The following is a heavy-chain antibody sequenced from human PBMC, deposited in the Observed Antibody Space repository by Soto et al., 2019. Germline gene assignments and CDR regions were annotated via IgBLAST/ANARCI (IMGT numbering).Heavy chain of an antibody. Sequence: ASVKVSCKASGYTFTDHYMQWVRQAPGQGLEWMGWINPDSGDTDYAQKFQGRVTVTRDTSISTAYMEVSRLRSEDTAMYYCTTHAGYYYNDYWGQGTLVTVSS. J-gene: IGHJ4*02. CDR1: GYTFTDHY. D-gene: IGHD3-9*01. CDR3: TTHAGYYYNDY. CDR2: INPDSGDT. V-gene: IGHV1-2*02.